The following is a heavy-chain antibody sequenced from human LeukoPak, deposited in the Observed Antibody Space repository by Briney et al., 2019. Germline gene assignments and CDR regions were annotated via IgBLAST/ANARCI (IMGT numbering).Heavy chain of an antibody. CDR3: AKGNVDTFYGMDV. J-gene: IGHJ6*02. CDR1: GFTFSSYA. CDR2: ISGSGGST. D-gene: IGHD5-18*01. Sequence: GGSLRLSCAASGFTFSSYAMSWVRQAPGKGLEWVSAISGSGGSTYYADSVKGRFTISRDNSKSTLYLQMNSLRAEDTAVYYCAKGNVDTFYGMDVWGQGTTVTVSS. V-gene: IGHV3-23*01.